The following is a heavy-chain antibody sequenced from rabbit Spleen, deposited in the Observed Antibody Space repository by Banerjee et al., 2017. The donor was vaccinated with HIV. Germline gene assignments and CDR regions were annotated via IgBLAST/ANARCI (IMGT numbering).Heavy chain of an antibody. J-gene: IGHJ3*01. CDR2: IDTGSRDFT. CDR1: GVSFSGSSY. V-gene: IGHV1S40*01. Sequence: QSLEESGGDLVKPGASLTLTCIASGVSFSGSSYMCWVRQAPGKGLEWIACIDTGSRDFTYYASWAKGRFTISKTSSTTVTLQMTSLTAADTATYFCARDTGSSFSTYGMDLWGQSTLVTVS. CDR3: ARDTGSSFSTYGMDL. D-gene: IGHD8-1*01.